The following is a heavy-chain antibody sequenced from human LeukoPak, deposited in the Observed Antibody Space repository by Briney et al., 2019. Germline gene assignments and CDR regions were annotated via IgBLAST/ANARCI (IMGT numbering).Heavy chain of an antibody. CDR2: INPNSGGT. CDR3: ARELELRRENDDY. V-gene: IGHV1-2*06. Sequence: ASVKVSCKASGYTFTGYYMHWVRQAPGQGLEWMGRINPNSGGTNYAQKFQGRVTMTRDTSISTAYMELSRLRSDDTAVYYCARELELRRENDDYWGQRTLVTVSS. CDR1: GYTFTGYY. D-gene: IGHD1-7*01. J-gene: IGHJ4*02.